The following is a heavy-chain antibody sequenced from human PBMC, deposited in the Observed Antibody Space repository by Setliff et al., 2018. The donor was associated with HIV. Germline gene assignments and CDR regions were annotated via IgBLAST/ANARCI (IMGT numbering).Heavy chain of an antibody. V-gene: IGHV3-11*04. CDR3: ASARPGAFDI. Sequence: GGSLRLSCAASGFTFSDYYMSWIRQSPGKGLECVSYISSSGSNKYYADSVKGRFTISRDNAKNSLYLQMNSLRAEDTAVYYCASARPGAFDIWGQGTMVTVSS. J-gene: IGHJ3*02. CDR1: GFTFSDYY. CDR2: ISSSGSNK.